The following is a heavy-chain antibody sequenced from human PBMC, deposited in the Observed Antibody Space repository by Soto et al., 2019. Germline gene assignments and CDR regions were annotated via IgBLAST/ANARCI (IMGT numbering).Heavy chain of an antibody. Sequence: GGSLRLSCAASGFTFSSYGMHWVRQAPGKGLEWVAVISYDGSNKYYADSVKGRFTISRDNSKNTLYLQMNSLRAEDTAVYYCAKDGYYYGSGSYYGGLTYYYYYMDVWGKGTTVTVSS. CDR1: GFTFSSYG. J-gene: IGHJ6*03. D-gene: IGHD3-10*01. CDR2: ISYDGSNK. V-gene: IGHV3-30*18. CDR3: AKDGYYYGSGSYYGGLTYYYYYMDV.